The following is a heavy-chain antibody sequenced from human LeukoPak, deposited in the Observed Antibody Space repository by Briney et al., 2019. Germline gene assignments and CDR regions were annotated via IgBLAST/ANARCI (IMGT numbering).Heavy chain of an antibody. CDR1: GFTVSSIY. CDR3: ARGGPFTGPTSTPRASDY. Sequence: GSLRLSCAASGFTVSSIYMSWVRQAPGKGLEWVSVIYSGGSPYYADSVKGRFTISRDSSKNTVYLQMNSLRAEDTAVYHCARGGPFTGPTSTPRASDYWGQGILVTVSS. J-gene: IGHJ4*02. V-gene: IGHV3-66*01. CDR2: IYSGGSP. D-gene: IGHD1-7*01.